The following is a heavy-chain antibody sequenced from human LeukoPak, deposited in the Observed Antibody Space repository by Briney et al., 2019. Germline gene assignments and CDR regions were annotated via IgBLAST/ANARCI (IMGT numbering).Heavy chain of an antibody. CDR3: ARMLYDAFDI. D-gene: IGHD2-8*01. CDR1: GGSFTRYY. V-gene: IGHV4-59*01. CDR2: IYYSGST. Sequence: PSETLSLTCTVSGGSFTRYYWSWIRQPPGKGLEWIGYIYYSGSTNYNPSLKSRVTISVDTSKNQLSLKLNSVTAADTAVYYCARMLYDAFDIWGQGTMVTVSS. J-gene: IGHJ3*02.